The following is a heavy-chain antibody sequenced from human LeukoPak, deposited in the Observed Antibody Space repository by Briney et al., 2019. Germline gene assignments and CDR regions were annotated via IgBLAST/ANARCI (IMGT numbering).Heavy chain of an antibody. CDR1: AGSISSGSYY. V-gene: IGHV4-61*02. J-gene: IGHJ5*02. CDR3: ARERGYCSSTSCHTISNWFDP. Sequence: SETLSLTCTVSAGSISSGSYYWSWIRQPAGTGLEWLGRIYISGSTNYNPSLKSRVTISVDMSKNHFSLKLSSVTAADTAVYYCARERGYCSSTSCHTISNWFDPWGQGTLVTVSS. D-gene: IGHD2-2*01. CDR2: IYISGST.